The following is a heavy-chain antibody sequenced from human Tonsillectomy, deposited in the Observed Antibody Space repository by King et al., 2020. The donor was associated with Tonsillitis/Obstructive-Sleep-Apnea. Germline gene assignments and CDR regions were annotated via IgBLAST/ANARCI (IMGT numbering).Heavy chain of an antibody. CDR1: GFTFNNYA. CDR3: ARDEGECTITNGYTWFDP. J-gene: IGHJ5*02. V-gene: IGHV3-21*06. D-gene: IGHD2-2*02. CDR2: ISTAGTYI. Sequence: VQLVESGGGLVKPGGSLRLSCAASGFTFNNYAMNWVRQSPGKGLEWVSSISTAGTYIFYADSVKGRFAISRDNAKNSLYLQMNSLRAEDTAIYYCARDEGECTITNGYTWFDPWGQGTLVTVPS.